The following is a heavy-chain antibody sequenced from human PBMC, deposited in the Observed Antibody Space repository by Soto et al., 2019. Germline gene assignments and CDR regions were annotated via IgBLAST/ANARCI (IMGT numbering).Heavy chain of an antibody. Sequence: GASVKVSCKVSGYTLTELSMHWVRQAPGKGLEWMGGFDPEDGETIYAQRFQGRVTMTEDTSTDTAYMELSSLRSEDTAVYYCVTLPSYSSGWYSVYFDYWGQGTLVTVSS. D-gene: IGHD6-19*01. CDR2: FDPEDGET. CDR3: VTLPSYSSGWYSVYFDY. J-gene: IGHJ4*02. V-gene: IGHV1-24*01. CDR1: GYTLTELS.